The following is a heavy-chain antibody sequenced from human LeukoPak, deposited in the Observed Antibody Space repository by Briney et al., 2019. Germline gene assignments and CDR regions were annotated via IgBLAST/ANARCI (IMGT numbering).Heavy chain of an antibody. J-gene: IGHJ4*02. CDR1: GYTFTGYY. CDR3: ARVGATVTTIDY. Sequence: ASVKVSCKASGYTFTGYYMHWVRQAPGQGLEWMGWINPNSGGTNYAQKFQGRVTMTRDTSISTVYMELSRLRSDDTAVYYCARVGATVTTIDYWGQGTLVTVSS. V-gene: IGHV1-2*02. D-gene: IGHD4-17*01. CDR2: INPNSGGT.